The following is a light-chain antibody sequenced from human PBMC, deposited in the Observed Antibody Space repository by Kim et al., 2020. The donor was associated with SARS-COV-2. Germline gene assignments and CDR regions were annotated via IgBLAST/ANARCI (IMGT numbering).Light chain of an antibody. CDR3: CSYAGSRTWV. Sequence: QSALTQPASVSGSPGQSITISCTGTSSDVGSYNLVSWYQQHPGKAPKLMIYEGSKRPSGVSNRFSGSKSGNTASLTISGLQAEVEADYYCCSYAGSRTWVFGGGTKLTVL. J-gene: IGLJ3*02. V-gene: IGLV2-23*01. CDR2: EGS. CDR1: SSDVGSYNL.